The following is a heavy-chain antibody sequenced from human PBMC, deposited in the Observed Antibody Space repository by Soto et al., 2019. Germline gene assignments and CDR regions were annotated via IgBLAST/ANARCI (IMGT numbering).Heavy chain of an antibody. J-gene: IGHJ6*02. V-gene: IGHV1-2*02. CDR2: INSNSGDT. CDR3: TRGMDV. CDR1: GYTFNLYY. Sequence: ASVKVSCKTSGYTFNLYYMHWVRQAPGQGLEWMGWINSNSGDTYYAQDFQGRIIMTRDKSTTTVFMELNSLKSDDTGVYYCTRGMDVWGQGTTVTVSS.